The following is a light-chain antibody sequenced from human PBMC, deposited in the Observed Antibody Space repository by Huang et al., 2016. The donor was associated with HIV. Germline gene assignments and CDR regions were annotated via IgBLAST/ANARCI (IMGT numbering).Light chain of an antibody. CDR3: KQSYSTRLT. V-gene: IGKV1-39*01. CDR1: QNIDNF. CDR2: AAC. J-gene: IGKJ3*01. Sequence: DIQMTQSQSSLSASVGDTVTITSRATQNIDNFLKWYQQRPGKAPKLLIFAACTLKSGVRSRVSGSGAGTGITLTIRRLQPEDFATHYYKQSYSTRLTFGQGTKVDI.